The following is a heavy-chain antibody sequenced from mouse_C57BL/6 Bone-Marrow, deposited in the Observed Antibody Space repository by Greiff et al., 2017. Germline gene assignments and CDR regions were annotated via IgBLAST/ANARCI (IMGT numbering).Heavy chain of an antibody. D-gene: IGHD6-1*01. CDR3: SICGLWFAY. V-gene: IGHV1-52*01. CDR1: GYTFTSYW. CDR2: IDPSDSET. J-gene: IGHJ3*01. Sequence: QVQLQQPGAELVRPGSSVKLSCKASGYTFTSYWMHWVKQRPIQGLEWIGNIDPSDSETNYNQKFKDKATLTVDKSSSTAYMQLSSLTSEDSAVYYCSICGLWFAYWGRGTLVTVSA.